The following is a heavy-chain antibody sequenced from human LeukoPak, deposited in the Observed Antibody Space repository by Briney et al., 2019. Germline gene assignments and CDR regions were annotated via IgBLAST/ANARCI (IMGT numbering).Heavy chain of an antibody. J-gene: IGHJ6*03. CDR1: GFTFSSYW. V-gene: IGHV3-7*01. D-gene: IGHD3-3*01. Sequence: PGGSLRLTCAASGFTFSSYWMSWVRQAPGKGLEWVANIKQDGSEKYYVDSVKGRFTISRDNAKNSLYLQMNSLRAEDTAVYYCASNLCDFWSGYSYYYYYYMDVWGKGTTVTVSS. CDR2: IKQDGSEK. CDR3: ASNLCDFWSGYSYYYYYYMDV.